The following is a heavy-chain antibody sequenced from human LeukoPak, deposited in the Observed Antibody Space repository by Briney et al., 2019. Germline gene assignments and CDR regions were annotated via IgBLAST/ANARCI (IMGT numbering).Heavy chain of an antibody. CDR3: ARDGSGFGELLD. V-gene: IGHV3-21*01. CDR1: GFTFSSYS. Sequence: GGSLRLSCAASGFTFSSYSVNWVRQAPGKGLEWVSSISSSSSYIYYADSVKGRFTISRDNAKNSLYLQMNSLRAEDTAVYYCARDGSGFGELLDWGQGTLVTVSS. D-gene: IGHD3-10*01. J-gene: IGHJ4*02. CDR2: ISSSSSYI.